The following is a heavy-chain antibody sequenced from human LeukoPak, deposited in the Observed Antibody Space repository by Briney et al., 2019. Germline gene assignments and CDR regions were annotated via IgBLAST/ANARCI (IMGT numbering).Heavy chain of an antibody. V-gene: IGHV3-21*01. D-gene: IGHD2-15*01. J-gene: IGHJ4*02. CDR1: GFTVSTNY. CDR2: ISSSNSYI. Sequence: GGSLRLSCAATGFTVSTNYMSWVRQAPGKGLEWVSSISSSNSYIYYADSVKGRFTISRDNAKNSLYLQMNSLRAEDTAVYYCARVSGYPGYWGQGTLVTVSS. CDR3: ARVSGYPGY.